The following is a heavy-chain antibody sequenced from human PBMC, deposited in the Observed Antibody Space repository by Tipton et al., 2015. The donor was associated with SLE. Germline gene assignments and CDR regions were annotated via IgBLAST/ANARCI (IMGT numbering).Heavy chain of an antibody. CDR2: IWYDGSNK. V-gene: IGHV3-33*01. CDR1: GFTFSSYG. Sequence: SLRLSCAASGFTFSSYGMHWVRQAPGKGLEWVAVIWYDGSNKYYADSVKGRFTISRDNSKNTLYLQMNSLRVDDTAVYYCASLSAPSDYWGQGTLVTVSS. CDR3: ASLSAPSDY. J-gene: IGHJ4*02.